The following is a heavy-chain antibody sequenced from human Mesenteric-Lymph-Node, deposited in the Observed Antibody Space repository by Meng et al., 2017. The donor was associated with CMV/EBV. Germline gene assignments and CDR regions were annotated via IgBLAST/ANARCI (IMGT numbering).Heavy chain of an antibody. CDR2: IYYSGST. CDR1: GGSISSSSYY. D-gene: IGHD3-10*01. V-gene: IGHV4-39*01. J-gene: IGHJ5*02. Sequence: QLHRQESGPGRVMRSEARSLSCTGSGGSISSSSYYWGWIRQPPWKGLEWIGSIYYSGSTYYNPSLKSRVTISVDTSKIQFSLKLSSVTAADTAVYYCARPHYYGSGSSPWFDPWGQGTLFTVSS. CDR3: ARPHYYGSGSSPWFDP.